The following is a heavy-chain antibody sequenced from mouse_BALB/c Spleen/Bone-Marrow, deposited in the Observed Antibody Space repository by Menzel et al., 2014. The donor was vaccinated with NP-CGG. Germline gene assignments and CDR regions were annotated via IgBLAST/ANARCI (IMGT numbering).Heavy chain of an antibody. CDR1: GFNIKDTY. CDR3: ARQEFAIYWYFDV. D-gene: IGHD1-3*01. Sequence: EVQLQQSGAELVKPGASVKLSCSASGFNIKDTYMHWVKQRPEQGLEWIGRIDPANGNTKYDPKFQDKATITADTSSNTVDLQLSSLTIEDTAVYYCARQEFAIYWYFDVWGAGTTVTVSS. CDR2: IDPANGNT. J-gene: IGHJ1*01. V-gene: IGHV14-3*02.